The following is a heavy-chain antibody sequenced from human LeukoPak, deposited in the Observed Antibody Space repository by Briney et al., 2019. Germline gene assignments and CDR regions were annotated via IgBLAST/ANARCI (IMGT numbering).Heavy chain of an antibody. D-gene: IGHD5-12*01. J-gene: IGHJ6*03. CDR1: GGSISSYY. CDR2: IYTSGST. V-gene: IGHV4-4*07. Sequence: SETLSLTCTVSGGSISSYYWSWIRQPAGKGLEWIGRIYTSGSTNYNPSLKSRVTMSVDTSKNQFSLKLSSVTAADTAVYYCAREGYSGYVNYYYYYMDVWGRGTTVTISS. CDR3: AREGYSGYVNYYYYYMDV.